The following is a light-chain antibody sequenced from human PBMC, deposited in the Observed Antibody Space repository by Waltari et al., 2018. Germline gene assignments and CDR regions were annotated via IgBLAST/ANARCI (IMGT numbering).Light chain of an antibody. CDR1: QSISSY. V-gene: IGKV1-39*01. CDR2: AAS. J-gene: IGKJ1*01. Sequence: DIQMTQSPFSLSASVGDRVTITCRASQSISSYLNWYQQKPGKAPKLLIYAASSLQSGIPSRVSGSGSGRDFTLSISSLQPEDCATYCCQQSYSQTRTFGQGTKVEIK. CDR3: QQSYSQTRT.